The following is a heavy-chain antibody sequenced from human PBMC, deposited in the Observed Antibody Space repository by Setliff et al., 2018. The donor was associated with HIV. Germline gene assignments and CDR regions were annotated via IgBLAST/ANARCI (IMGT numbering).Heavy chain of an antibody. CDR3: ARIRVGSYCFDS. CDR1: GFSLTTSAVG. D-gene: IGHD1-26*01. V-gene: IGHV2-70*01. J-gene: IGHJ4*02. Sequence: SGPTLVNPTQTLTLTCAFSGFSLTTSAVGVGWIRQPPGKALEWLALIDWDDDKFYSTSLKTRLTISKDTSKNQVVLTMTDMDPVDTATYYCARIRVGSYCFDSWGQGTLVTVSS. CDR2: IDWDDDK.